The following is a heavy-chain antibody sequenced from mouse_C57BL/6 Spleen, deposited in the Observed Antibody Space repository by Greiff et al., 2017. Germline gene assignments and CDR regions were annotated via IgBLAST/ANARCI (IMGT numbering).Heavy chain of an antibody. CDR2: IDSSDIDS. V-gene: IGHV1-52*01. J-gene: IGHJ4*01. CDR3: ARSVLGAMDY. Sequence: QVQLQQPGAALVRPGSSVKLSCKASVYTFTSYWMHCVKQRPIQGLEWIGNIDSSDIDSHYNQKFKDEPTLTVDKSSSTAYMQRSSLTSEDSAVYYCARSVLGAMDYWGQGTSVTVSS. CDR1: VYTFTSYW. D-gene: IGHD4-1*01.